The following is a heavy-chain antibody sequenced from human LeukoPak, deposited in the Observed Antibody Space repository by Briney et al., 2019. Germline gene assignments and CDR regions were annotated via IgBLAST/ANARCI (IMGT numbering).Heavy chain of an antibody. V-gene: IGHV4-59*01. CDR1: GGSISSYY. CDR2: IYYSGST. D-gene: IGHD3-22*01. CDR3: ARGAPIYYDSSGYGYFQH. Sequence: SETLSLTCTVSGGSISSYYWSWIRQPPGKGLEWIGYIYYSGSTNYNPSLKSRVTISVDTSKNQFSLKLSSATAADTAVYYCARGAPIYYDSSGYGYFQHWGQGTLVTVSS. J-gene: IGHJ1*01.